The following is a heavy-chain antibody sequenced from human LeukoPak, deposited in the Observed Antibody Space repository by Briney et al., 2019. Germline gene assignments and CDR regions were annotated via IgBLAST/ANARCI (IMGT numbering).Heavy chain of an antibody. CDR1: GYSFTSYW. J-gene: IGHJ6*02. V-gene: IGHV5-51*01. Sequence: GESLKISCKGSGYSFTSYWIGWVRQMPGKGLELMGIIYPGDSDTRYSPSFQGQVTISADKSISPAYLQWSSLKASDTAMYYCARLGRLWFGELNYYYYGMDVWGQGTTVTVSS. D-gene: IGHD3-10*01. CDR2: IYPGDSDT. CDR3: ARLGRLWFGELNYYYYGMDV.